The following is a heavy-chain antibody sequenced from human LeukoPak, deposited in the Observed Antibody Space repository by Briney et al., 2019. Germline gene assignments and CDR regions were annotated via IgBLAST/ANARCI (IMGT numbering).Heavy chain of an antibody. CDR3: ARDVRGPHDF. CDR1: GFTLSSYS. D-gene: IGHD2/OR15-2a*01. CDR2: ISSSSSYI. J-gene: IGHJ4*02. V-gene: IGHV3-21*01. Sequence: KPGGSLRLSCAASGFTLSSYSMNWVRQAPGKGLEWVSSISSSSSYIYYADSVKGRFTISRDNAKNSLYLQMNSLRAEDTAVYRCARDVRGPHDFWGQGTLVTVSS.